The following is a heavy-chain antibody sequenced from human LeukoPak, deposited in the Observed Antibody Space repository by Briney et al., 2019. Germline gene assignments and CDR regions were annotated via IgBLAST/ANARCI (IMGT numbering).Heavy chain of an antibody. CDR1: AITSAANS. Sequence: GGSLSLSWALAAITSAANSMDCDRQLPGETRKWDSLINWHCTTYYTDSVQRRFTISRDNSKNSLYLQMDTLRREDTAFYYCVKDISYESSGSVFEYWGQGALVTVSS. CDR3: VKDISYESSGSVFEY. J-gene: IGHJ4*02. D-gene: IGHD3-22*01. V-gene: IGHV3-43*01. CDR2: INWHCTT.